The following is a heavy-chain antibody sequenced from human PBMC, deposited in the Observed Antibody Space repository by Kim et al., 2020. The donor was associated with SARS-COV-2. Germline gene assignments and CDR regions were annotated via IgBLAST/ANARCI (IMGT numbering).Heavy chain of an antibody. CDR1: GYSFTSYW. V-gene: IGHV5-51*01. J-gene: IGHJ4*02. D-gene: IGHD3-10*01. CDR2: IYPGDSDT. CDR3: ARSLPGYYYGSGSYYNGDFDY. Sequence: GESLKISCKGSGYSFTSYWIGWVRQMPGKGLEWMGIIYPGDSDTRYSPSFQGQVTISADKSISTAYLQWSSLKASDTAMYYCARSLPGYYYGSGSYYNGDFDYWGQGTLVTVSS.